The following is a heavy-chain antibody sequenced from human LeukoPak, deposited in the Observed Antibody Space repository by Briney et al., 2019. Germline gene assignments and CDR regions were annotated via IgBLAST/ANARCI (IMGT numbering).Heavy chain of an antibody. D-gene: IGHD3-22*01. CDR1: GGSISSGANY. CDR2: ISHSESA. V-gene: IGHV4-30-2*01. CDR3: AQTPAGNYYDSSGGYYFDY. J-gene: IGHJ4*02. Sequence: PSQTLSLTCTVSGGSISSGANYWSWIRQPPGRGLEWIGYISHSESAYYSPSLESRITISVDRSKNQFSLKLSSVTAADTAVYYCAQTPAGNYYDSSGGYYFDYWGQGTLVTVSS.